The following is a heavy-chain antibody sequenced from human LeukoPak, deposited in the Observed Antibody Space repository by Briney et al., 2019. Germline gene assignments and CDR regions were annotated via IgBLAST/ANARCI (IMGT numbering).Heavy chain of an antibody. Sequence: GASVKVSCKSSGGTFTNNYAISWVRQAPGQGLEWMGIINPSGGSTSYAQKFQGRVTMTRDMSTSTVYMELSSLRSEDTAVYYCARASRRAARLPFDYWGQGTLVTVSS. CDR3: ARASRRAARLPFDY. CDR2: INPSGGST. J-gene: IGHJ4*02. CDR1: GGTFTNNY. D-gene: IGHD6-6*01. V-gene: IGHV1-46*01.